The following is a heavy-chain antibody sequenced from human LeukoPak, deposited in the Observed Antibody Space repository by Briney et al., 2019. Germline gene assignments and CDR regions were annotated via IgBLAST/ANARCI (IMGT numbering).Heavy chain of an antibody. CDR1: GASINNYY. D-gene: IGHD3-22*01. CDR2: IYSTGDT. Sequence: SDTLSLTCTVSGASINNYYWSWVRQPPLKGLEWIGYIYSTGDTSYNPSLESRVSISMDTSKNHFSLEITSVTAADTAVYYCARGSRVYDRSGFQTWHDYWGHGTLVTVSS. CDR3: ARGSRVYDRSGFQTWHDY. V-gene: IGHV4-59*07. J-gene: IGHJ4*03.